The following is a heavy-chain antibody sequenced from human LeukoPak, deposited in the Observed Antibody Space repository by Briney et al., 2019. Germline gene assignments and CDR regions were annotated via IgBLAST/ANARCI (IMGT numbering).Heavy chain of an antibody. Sequence: SETLSLTCTVSGGSISSYYWNWIRQPPGKGLEWIGYIYTSGSTNYIPSLKRRVTISVDTSKNQFSLKLSSVTAADTAVYYCARSTEYSWDYWGQGTLVTVSS. J-gene: IGHJ4*02. CDR2: IYTSGST. CDR1: GGSISSYY. D-gene: IGHD2-21*01. V-gene: IGHV4-4*09. CDR3: ARSTEYSWDY.